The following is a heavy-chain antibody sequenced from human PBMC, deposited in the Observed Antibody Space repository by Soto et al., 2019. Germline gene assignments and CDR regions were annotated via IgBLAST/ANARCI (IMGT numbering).Heavy chain of an antibody. CDR2: ISSSSSYI. V-gene: IGHV3-21*01. CDR1: GFTFSSYS. CDR3: AREENGDPYYYYYMDV. D-gene: IGHD4-17*01. J-gene: IGHJ6*03. Sequence: GGSPRLSCAASGFTFSSYSMNWVRQAPGKGLEWVSSISSSSSYIYYADSVKGRFTISRDNAKNSLYLQMNSLRAEDTAVYYCAREENGDPYYYYYMDVWGKGTTVTVSS.